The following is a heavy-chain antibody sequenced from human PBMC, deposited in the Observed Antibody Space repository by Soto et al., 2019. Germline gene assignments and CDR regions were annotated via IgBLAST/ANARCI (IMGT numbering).Heavy chain of an antibody. CDR1: GFTFCSYS. CDR3: ARDVLGYCSGGSCQKGNWFDP. D-gene: IGHD2-15*01. Sequence: SLRLSCAASGFTFCSYSMNWVRQAPGKGLEWVSYISSSSSTIYYADSVKGRFTISRDNAKNSLYLQMNSLRDEDTAVYYCARDVLGYCSGGSCQKGNWFDPWGQGTLVTVSS. CDR2: ISSSSSTI. J-gene: IGHJ5*02. V-gene: IGHV3-48*02.